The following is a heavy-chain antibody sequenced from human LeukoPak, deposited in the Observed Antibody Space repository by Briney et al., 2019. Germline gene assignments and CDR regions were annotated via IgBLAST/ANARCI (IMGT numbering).Heavy chain of an antibody. Sequence: PGGSLRLSCAASGFTFSSYWMHWVRQAPGKGLVWVSRSNNDGSRISYADSVKDRFTISRDNAKNTLYLQMNSLRVEDTAVYYCARNLPAADYWGQGTLVTVSS. J-gene: IGHJ4*02. V-gene: IGHV3-74*01. CDR1: GFTFSSYW. CDR2: SNNDGSRI. D-gene: IGHD2-2*01. CDR3: ARNLPAADY.